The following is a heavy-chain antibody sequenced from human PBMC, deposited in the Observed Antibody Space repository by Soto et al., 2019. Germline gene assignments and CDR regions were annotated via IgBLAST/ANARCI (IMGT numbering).Heavy chain of an antibody. J-gene: IGHJ4*02. Sequence: QVQLQESGPGLVKPSETLSLTCTVSGGSISSSSYYWGWIRQPPGKGLEWIGSIYYSGNTYYNPSLKSRVSISVDTSKNQFSLKLSSVTAADTAVYYCASPPFRVTGGWEPGSFDCWGQGTLVTVSS. D-gene: IGHD1-26*01. CDR3: ASPPFRVTGGWEPGSFDC. V-gene: IGHV4-39*01. CDR1: GGSISSSSYY. CDR2: IYYSGNT.